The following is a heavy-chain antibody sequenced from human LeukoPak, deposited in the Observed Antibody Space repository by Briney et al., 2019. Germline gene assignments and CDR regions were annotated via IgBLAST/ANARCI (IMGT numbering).Heavy chain of an antibody. CDR3: ARDALYDSSGYYKYDY. Sequence: PSETLSLTCTVSGGSISSHYWSWIRQPPGKGLEWIGYIYYSGSTNYNPSLKSRVIISVDTSKNQFSLKLSSVTAADTAVYYCARDALYDSSGYYKYDYWGQGTLVTVSS. D-gene: IGHD3-22*01. CDR1: GGSISSHY. CDR2: IYYSGST. J-gene: IGHJ4*02. V-gene: IGHV4-59*11.